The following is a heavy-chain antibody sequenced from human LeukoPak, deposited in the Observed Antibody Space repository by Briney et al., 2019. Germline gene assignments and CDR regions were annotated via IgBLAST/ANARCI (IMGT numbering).Heavy chain of an antibody. CDR3: ARKRITMVRGVLSPNWFDP. CDR2: IGAYNGNT. Sequence: ASVKVSRKASGYTFTNYGITWVRQAPGQGLEWMGWIGAYNGNTNYAQKFQGRVTMTRNTSISTAYMELSSLRSEDTAVYYCARKRITMVRGVLSPNWFDPWGQGTLVTVSS. J-gene: IGHJ5*02. D-gene: IGHD3-10*01. V-gene: IGHV1-18*01. CDR1: GYTFTNYG.